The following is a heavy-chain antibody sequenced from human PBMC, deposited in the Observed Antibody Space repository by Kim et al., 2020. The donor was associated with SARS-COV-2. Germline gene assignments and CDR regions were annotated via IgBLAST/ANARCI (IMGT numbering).Heavy chain of an antibody. CDR3: ARDYSGYDYYYGLDV. J-gene: IGHJ6*01. V-gene: IGHV4-61*01. Sequence: SETLSLTCTVSGVSVSSGNYLWTWIRQPPGKGLDWIGYITYRWTTNYNLSLMGRVTMSIDTSKVQFSLQITSVTAADTSLYFCARDYSGYDYYYGLDVWG. CDR2: ITYRWTT. D-gene: IGHD5-12*01. CDR1: GVSVSSGNYL.